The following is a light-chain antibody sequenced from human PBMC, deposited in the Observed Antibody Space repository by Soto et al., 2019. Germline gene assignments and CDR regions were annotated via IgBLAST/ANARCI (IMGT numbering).Light chain of an antibody. CDR1: SSDVGAFNY. V-gene: IGLV2-14*03. J-gene: IGLJ1*01. Sequence: QSALTQPASVSGSPGQSISISCIGTSSDVGAFNYVSWYQHHPGKAPQLIIYDVTSRPSGVSNRFSASKSGNTASLTISGLQAEGEADYYCSSYTTRNTEVFGTGTKVTVL. CDR3: SSYTTRNTEV. CDR2: DVT.